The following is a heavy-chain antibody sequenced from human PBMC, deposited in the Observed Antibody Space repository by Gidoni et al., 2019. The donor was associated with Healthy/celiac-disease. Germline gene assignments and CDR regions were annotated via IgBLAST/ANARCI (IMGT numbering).Heavy chain of an antibody. CDR2: IWYDGSNK. V-gene: IGHV3-33*01. J-gene: IGHJ4*02. D-gene: IGHD5-12*01. CDR1: GFTFSSYG. Sequence: QVQLVESGGGVVQPGRSLRLSCAASGFTFSSYGMHWVRQAPGKGLEWVAVIWYDGSNKYYADSVKGRFTISRDNSKNTLYLQMNSLRAEDTAVYYCARGNSGYDEGRFDYWGQGTLVTV. CDR3: ARGNSGYDEGRFDY.